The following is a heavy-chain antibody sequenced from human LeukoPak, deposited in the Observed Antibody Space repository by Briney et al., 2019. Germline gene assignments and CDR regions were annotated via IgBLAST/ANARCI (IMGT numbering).Heavy chain of an antibody. Sequence: ASVKASCKASGYTFNGYYMHWVRQAPGQGLESMGWINSNSGARNYGQKFQGRVTMSRDTAINTAYMELTSLTSDDTGVYYCARGRGGATTGLDHWGQGTLVTVSS. CDR2: INSNSGAR. CDR3: ARGRGGATTGLDH. D-gene: IGHD1-26*01. CDR1: GYTFNGYY. V-gene: IGHV1-2*02. J-gene: IGHJ4*02.